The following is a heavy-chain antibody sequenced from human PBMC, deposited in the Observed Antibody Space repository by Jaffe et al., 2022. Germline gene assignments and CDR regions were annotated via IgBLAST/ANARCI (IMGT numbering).Heavy chain of an antibody. J-gene: IGHJ3*02. Sequence: QVQLVQSGAEVKKPGASVKVSCKASGYTFTSYAMHWVRQAPGQRLEWMGWINAGNGNTKYSQKFQGRVTITRDTSASTAYMELSSLRSEDTAVYYCARDFLDYGDYGGKAFDIWGQGTMVTVSS. D-gene: IGHD4-17*01. CDR1: GYTFTSYA. CDR2: INAGNGNT. V-gene: IGHV1-3*01. CDR3: ARDFLDYGDYGGKAFDI.